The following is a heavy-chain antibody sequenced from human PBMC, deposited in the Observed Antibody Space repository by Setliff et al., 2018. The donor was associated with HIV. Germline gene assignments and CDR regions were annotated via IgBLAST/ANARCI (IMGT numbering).Heavy chain of an antibody. J-gene: IGHJ6*02. V-gene: IGHV1-8*01. D-gene: IGHD3-3*01. CDR3: TRGPWGYDFWNGPSPMEV. Sequence: SVKVSCKSLGYTFLNYDIFWVRQATGQGLEWMARMNPFSGDTAFAQKFHGRVTLTRNTSRRTAYMTLNTLKYEDTAVYYCTRGPWGYDFWNGPSPMEVWGQGTSVTV. CDR2: MNPFSGDT. CDR1: GYTFLNYD.